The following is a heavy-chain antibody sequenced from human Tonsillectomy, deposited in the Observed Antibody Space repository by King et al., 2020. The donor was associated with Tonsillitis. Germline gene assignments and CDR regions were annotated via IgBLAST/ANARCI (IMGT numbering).Heavy chain of an antibody. CDR1: GFTFSSYS. Sequence: VQLVESGGGLVKPGGSLRLSCAASGFTFSSYSMNWVRQAPGKGLEWVSSISSSSSYIYYADSVKGRFTISRDNAKNSLYLQMNSLRAEDTAVYYCASHLSHDAFDIWAQATMVTVSS. V-gene: IGHV3-21*01. J-gene: IGHJ3*02. CDR2: ISSSSSYI. CDR3: ASHLSHDAFDI.